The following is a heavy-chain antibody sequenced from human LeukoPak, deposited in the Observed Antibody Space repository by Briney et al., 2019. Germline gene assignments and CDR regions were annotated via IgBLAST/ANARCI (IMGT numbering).Heavy chain of an antibody. CDR2: IYYSGST. Sequence: SETLSLTCTVSGGSNSSYFWSWFRQPPGKGLEWIGYIYYSGSTHYNPSLKSRVTISVDTSKNQFSLKLSSVTAADTAVYYCARVGCSGGSCYSDAFDIWGQGTMVTVSS. D-gene: IGHD2-15*01. CDR3: ARVGCSGGSCYSDAFDI. V-gene: IGHV4-59*01. CDR1: GGSNSSYF. J-gene: IGHJ3*02.